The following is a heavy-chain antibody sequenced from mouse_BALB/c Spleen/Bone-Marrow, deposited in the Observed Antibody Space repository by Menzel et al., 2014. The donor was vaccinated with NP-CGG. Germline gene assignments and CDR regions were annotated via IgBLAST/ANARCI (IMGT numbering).Heavy chain of an antibody. V-gene: IGHV14-3*02. D-gene: IGHD3-3*01. J-gene: IGHJ4*01. CDR3: TREGHDDCADALDY. CDR1: GFNVKDTY. CDR2: IDPANGNT. Sequence: VQLQQSGAELVKPGASVKLSCTASGFNVKDTYMHWVRQRPEQGLEWIGRIDPANGNTQYDPTFQGKATISTDTSSNTAYLQLSSLTSEYTAVYDCTREGHDDCADALDYWGQGTSVTVSS.